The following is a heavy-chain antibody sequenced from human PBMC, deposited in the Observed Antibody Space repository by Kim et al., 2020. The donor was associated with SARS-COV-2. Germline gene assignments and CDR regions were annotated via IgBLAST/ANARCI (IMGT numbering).Heavy chain of an antibody. D-gene: IGHD6-19*01. CDR3: VKDLLSLDSSTWDDAFHI. V-gene: IGHV3-23*01. CDR1: GFTFSSYA. CDR2: ISGSGGST. J-gene: IGHJ3*02. Sequence: GGSLRLSCAASGFTFSSYAMSWVRKAPGKGLEWVSSISGSGGSTYYADSVKGRFTISRDISKNTLYLEMNSLRAEDTAVYYCVKDLLSLDSSTWDDAFHIWGQGTMVTVSS.